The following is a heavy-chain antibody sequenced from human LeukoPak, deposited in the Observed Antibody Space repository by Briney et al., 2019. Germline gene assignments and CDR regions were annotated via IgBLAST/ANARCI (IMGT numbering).Heavy chain of an antibody. CDR2: TYYGSEWYN. CDR1: GDSVSSNSAA. D-gene: IGHD3-9*01. Sequence: SQTLSLTCVISGDSVSSNSAAWNWIRPSPSRGLQWLGRTYYGSEWYNDYAVSVRSRITINPDTSKNQFSLQLRSVTAADTAVYYCARVTGYTIEDYFDYWGQGTLVTVSS. V-gene: IGHV6-1*01. CDR3: ARVTGYTIEDYFDY. J-gene: IGHJ4*02.